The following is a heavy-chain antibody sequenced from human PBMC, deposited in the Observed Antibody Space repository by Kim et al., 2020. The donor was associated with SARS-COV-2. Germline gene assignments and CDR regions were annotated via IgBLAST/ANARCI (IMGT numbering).Heavy chain of an antibody. V-gene: IGHV3-30*18. Sequence: GGSLRLSCAASGFTFSSYGMHWVRQAPGKGLEWVAVISYDGSNKYYADSVKGRFTISRDNSKNTLYLQMNSLRAEDTAVYYCAKDRISRDYYYGMDVWGQGTTVTVSS. CDR1: GFTFSSYG. CDR2: ISYDGSNK. CDR3: AKDRISRDYYYGMDV. D-gene: IGHD2-15*01. J-gene: IGHJ6*02.